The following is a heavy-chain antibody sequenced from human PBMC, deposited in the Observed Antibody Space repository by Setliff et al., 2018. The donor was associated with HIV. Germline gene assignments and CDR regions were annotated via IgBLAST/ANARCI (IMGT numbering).Heavy chain of an antibody. Sequence: ETLSLTCTVYGGSLTHYYWTWIRQPPGGGLEWIGEITDTGHTNYNSSLQSRVTISLDTSRKQFSLKLTSVTASDAAVYYCARAPSCIGSNCIFYYYYYYGLDVWGHGTTVTVSS. V-gene: IGHV4-34*01. D-gene: IGHD2-15*01. CDR3: ARAPSCIGSNCIFYYYYYYGLDV. J-gene: IGHJ6*02. CDR1: GGSLTHYY. CDR2: ITDTGHT.